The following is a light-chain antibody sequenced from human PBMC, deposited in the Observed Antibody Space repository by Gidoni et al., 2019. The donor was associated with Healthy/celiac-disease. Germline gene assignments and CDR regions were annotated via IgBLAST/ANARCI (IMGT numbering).Light chain of an antibody. CDR2: GAS. Sequence: HPPATLSVSPGERATLSCRASQSVSSNLAWYQQKPGQAPRLLIYGASTRATGIPARFSGSGSGTEFTLTISSLQSEDFAVYYCQQYNNWPLTFGPXTKVDIK. V-gene: IGKV3-15*01. CDR3: QQYNNWPLT. J-gene: IGKJ3*01. CDR1: QSVSSN.